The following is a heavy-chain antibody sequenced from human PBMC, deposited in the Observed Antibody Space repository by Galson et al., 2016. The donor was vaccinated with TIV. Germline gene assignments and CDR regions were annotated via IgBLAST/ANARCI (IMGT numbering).Heavy chain of an antibody. V-gene: IGHV5-51*01. CDR2: MYPGDSDT. J-gene: IGHJ4*02. Sequence: QSGAEVKKPGESLKISCKASGYTFTSLWIGWVRRVPGKGLEWMGIMYPGDSDTIYSPSFQGQVTISADKSISTVYLQWRSLKASDAAMYYCARQGPTKGSLGYWGKGSLRTVSS. D-gene: IGHD1-26*01. CDR3: ARQGPTKGSLGY. CDR1: GYTFTSLW.